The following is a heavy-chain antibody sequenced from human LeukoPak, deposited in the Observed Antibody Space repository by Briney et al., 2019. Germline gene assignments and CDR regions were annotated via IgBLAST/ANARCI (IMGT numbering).Heavy chain of an antibody. J-gene: IGHJ4*02. V-gene: IGHV1-18*01. Sequence: ASVKVSCKASGYTFTSYGISWVRQAPGQGLEWMGWISAYNGNTNYAQKLQGRVTITRNTSISTAYMELSSLRSEDTAVYYCARAPRGRCSGGSCYFDYWGQGTLVTVSS. CDR2: ISAYNGNT. CDR1: GYTFTSYG. D-gene: IGHD2-15*01. CDR3: ARAPRGRCSGGSCYFDY.